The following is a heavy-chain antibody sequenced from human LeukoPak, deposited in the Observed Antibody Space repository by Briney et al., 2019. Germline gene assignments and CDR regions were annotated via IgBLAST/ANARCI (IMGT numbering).Heavy chain of an antibody. CDR3: AKDPGGYGDYLDY. Sequence: PGGSLRLSCAASGFTFSSYAMSGVRQAPGKGLEWVSAISGSGGSTSYADSVKGRFTISRDNSKKTLYLQMKSLRAEDTAVYYCAKDPGGYGDYLDYWGQGTLVTVPS. CDR2: ISGSGGST. V-gene: IGHV3-23*01. CDR1: GFTFSSYA. D-gene: IGHD4-17*01. J-gene: IGHJ4*02.